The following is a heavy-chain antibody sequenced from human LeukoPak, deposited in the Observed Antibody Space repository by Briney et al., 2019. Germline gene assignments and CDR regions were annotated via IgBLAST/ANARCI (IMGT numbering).Heavy chain of an antibody. CDR2: ISYDGSNK. V-gene: IGHV3-30*18. CDR3: AKSSSWYDFDY. CDR1: GFTFSSYG. J-gene: IGHJ4*02. D-gene: IGHD6-13*01. Sequence: GGSLRLSCAASGFTFSSYGMHWVRQAPGKGLEWVAVISYDGSNKYYADSVKGRFTISRDTSKNTVDLQMNSLRAEDTAVYYCAKSSSWYDFDYWGQGTLVTVSS.